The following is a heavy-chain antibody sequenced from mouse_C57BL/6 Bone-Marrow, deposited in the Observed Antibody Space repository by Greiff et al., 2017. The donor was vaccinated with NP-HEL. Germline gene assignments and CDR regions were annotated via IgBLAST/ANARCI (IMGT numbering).Heavy chain of an antibody. CDR1: GFNFSSYA. J-gene: IGHJ2*01. CDR3: ARDEAYYGFDY. V-gene: IGHV5-4*01. D-gene: IGHD1-1*01. Sequence: EVMLVESGGGLVKPGGSLKLSCAASGFNFSSYAMSWVRQTPEKRLEWVATISDGGSYTYYPDNVKGRFTISRDNAKNTLYLQMSHLKSEDTAMYYCARDEAYYGFDYWGQGTTLTVSS. CDR2: ISDGGSYT.